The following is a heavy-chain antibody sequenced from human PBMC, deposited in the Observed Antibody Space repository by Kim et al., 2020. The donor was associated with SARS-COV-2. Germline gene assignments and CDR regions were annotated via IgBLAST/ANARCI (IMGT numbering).Heavy chain of an antibody. J-gene: IGHJ3*02. CDR2: IYYSGST. D-gene: IGHD6-19*01. CDR3: ARGWYSSGWDTGAFDI. Sequence: ETLSLTCTVSGGSISSSSYYWGWIRQPPGKGLEWIGSIYYSGSTYYNPSLKSRVTISVDTSKNQFSLKLSSVTAADTAVYYCARGWYSSGWDTGAFDIWGQGTMVTVSS. V-gene: IGHV4-39*07. CDR1: GGSISSSSYY.